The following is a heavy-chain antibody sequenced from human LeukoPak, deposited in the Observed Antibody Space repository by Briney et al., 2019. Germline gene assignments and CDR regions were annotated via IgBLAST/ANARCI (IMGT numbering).Heavy chain of an antibody. CDR1: GGSISSYY. D-gene: IGHD2-15*01. V-gene: IGHV4-59*01. CDR2: IYYSGST. CDR3: ARVSCSGGSCYSGAFDI. J-gene: IGHJ3*02. Sequence: PSETLSLTCTVSGGSISSYYWSWIRQPPGKGLEWIGYIYYSGSTNCNPSLKSRVTISVDTSKNQFSLKLSSVTAADTAVYYCARVSCSGGSCYSGAFDIWGQGTMVTVSS.